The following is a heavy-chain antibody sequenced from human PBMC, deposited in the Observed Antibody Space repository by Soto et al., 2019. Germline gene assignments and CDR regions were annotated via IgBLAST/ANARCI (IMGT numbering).Heavy chain of an antibody. CDR1: TFAFTFSNYG. CDR2: ISHDGDDQ. J-gene: IGHJ4*02. Sequence: PGGPLRLSCEASTFAFTFSNYGMHWVRLVPGKGLEWLAVISHDGDDQYYADSVKGRFTVSRDNVRNILYLQMNSLRSEDTALYYCAKDSVQKATFDSWGQGTLVTVSS. D-gene: IGHD1-1*01. CDR3: AKDSVQKATFDS. V-gene: IGHV3-30*18.